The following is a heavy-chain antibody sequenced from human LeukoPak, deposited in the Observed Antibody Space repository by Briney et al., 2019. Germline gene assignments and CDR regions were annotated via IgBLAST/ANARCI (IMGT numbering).Heavy chain of an antibody. CDR1: GYSIRRGYH. V-gene: IGHV4-38-2*02. Sequence: SETLSLTCSVSGYSIRRGYHWGWIRPPPGKGLEWIGTIHHSGSTYYNPSLKSRVTISVDTSKNQFSLKLTSVTAADTAVYYCARVNWINDYWGQGTLVTVSS. J-gene: IGHJ4*02. D-gene: IGHD1-20*01. CDR2: IHHSGST. CDR3: ARVNWINDY.